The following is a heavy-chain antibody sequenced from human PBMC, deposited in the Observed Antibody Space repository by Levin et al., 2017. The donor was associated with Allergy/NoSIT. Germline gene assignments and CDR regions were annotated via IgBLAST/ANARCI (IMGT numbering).Heavy chain of an antibody. D-gene: IGHD2-15*01. J-gene: IGHJ4*02. CDR2: IYYSGST. Sequence: SCTVSGGSISSYYWSWIRQPPGKGLEWIGYIYYSGSTNYNPSLKSRVTISVDTSKNQFSLKLSSVTAADTAVYYCARELPASGTFDYWGQGTLVTVSS. CDR1: GGSISSYY. CDR3: ARELPASGTFDY. V-gene: IGHV4-59*01.